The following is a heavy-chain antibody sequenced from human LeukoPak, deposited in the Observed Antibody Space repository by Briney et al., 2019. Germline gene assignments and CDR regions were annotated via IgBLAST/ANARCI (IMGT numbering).Heavy chain of an antibody. CDR1: GYSFSTYW. Sequence: GESLKISCKGSGYSFSTYWIGWVRQMPGEGLEWMGIIYLGDSDTRYSPSFQGQVTISADKSISTAYLQWSSLKASDTAMYYCASGDSSGWSEYYFDYWGQGTLVTVSS. CDR2: IYLGDSDT. V-gene: IGHV5-51*01. D-gene: IGHD6-19*01. J-gene: IGHJ4*02. CDR3: ASGDSSGWSEYYFDY.